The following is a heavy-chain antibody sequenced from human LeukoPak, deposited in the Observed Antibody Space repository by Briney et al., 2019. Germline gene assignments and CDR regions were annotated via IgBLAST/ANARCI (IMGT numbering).Heavy chain of an antibody. V-gene: IGHV3-11*01. D-gene: IGHD3-3*01. Sequence: GGSLRLSCAASGFTFSDYYMSWIRQAPGKGLEWVSYISSSGSTIYYADSAKGRFTISRDNAKNSLYLQMNSLRAEDTAVYYCARALGDYDFWSCDYWGQGTLVTVSS. CDR1: GFTFSDYY. CDR3: ARALGDYDFWSCDY. CDR2: ISSSGSTI. J-gene: IGHJ4*02.